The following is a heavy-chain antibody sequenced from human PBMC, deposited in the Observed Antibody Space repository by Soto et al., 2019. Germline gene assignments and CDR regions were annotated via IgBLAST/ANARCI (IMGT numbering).Heavy chain of an antibody. J-gene: IGHJ3*02. V-gene: IGHV4-59*08. D-gene: IGHD3-10*01. CDR2: IYYSGST. CDR1: GGSISSYY. Sequence: QVQLQESGPGLVKPSETLSLTCTVSGGSISSYYWTWIRQPPGKGLEWIGYIYYSGSTNYNPSLKSRVTISVDTSKNQFSLQLSSVTAADTAVYYCTRRPGFGHAFDIWGQGTVVTVSS. CDR3: TRRPGFGHAFDI.